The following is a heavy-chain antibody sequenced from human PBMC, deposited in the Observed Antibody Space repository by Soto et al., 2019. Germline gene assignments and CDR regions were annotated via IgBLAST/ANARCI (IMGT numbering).Heavy chain of an antibody. J-gene: IGHJ4*02. V-gene: IGHV4-39*01. D-gene: IGHD2-15*01. CDR2: IYHIGTT. CDR3: AAIQVGATRNTDSGH. CDR1: GDSINTNNYY. Sequence: QLQLQESGPGLVKPSEPLSLLCSVSGDSINTNNYYWAWIRQPPGKGLEWIGSIYHIGTTYYNPSLKSRVSISIDTTKNQYSLKLRTLAAADTAVYYCAAIQVGATRNTDSGHWGQGTLVTVSS.